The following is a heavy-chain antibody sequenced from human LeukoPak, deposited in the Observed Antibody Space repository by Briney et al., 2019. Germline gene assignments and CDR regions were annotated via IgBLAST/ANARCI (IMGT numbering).Heavy chain of an antibody. V-gene: IGHV4-34*01. CDR2: INHSGST. J-gene: IGHJ6*02. CDR1: GGSFSGYY. CDR3: ASLGGWYGTYYYYGMDV. D-gene: IGHD6-19*01. Sequence: KSSETLSLTCAVYGGSFSGYYWSWIRQPPGKGLEWIGEINHSGSTNYNPSLKSRVTISVDTSKNQFSLKLSSVTAADTAVYYCASLGGWYGTYYYYGMDVWGQGTTVTVSS.